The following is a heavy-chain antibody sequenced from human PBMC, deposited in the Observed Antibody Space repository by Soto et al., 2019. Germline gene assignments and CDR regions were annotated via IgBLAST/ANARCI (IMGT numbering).Heavy chain of an antibody. V-gene: IGHV4-34*01. CDR3: ARGRGCSCYRWSCWFDP. CDR1: GGSFSGYY. Sequence: QVQLQQWGAGLLKPSETLSLTCAVYGGSFSGYYWSWIRQPPGKGLEWIGEINHSGSTNYNPSLKSRVTISVDTSKNQFSLKLSSVTASDTAVYYCARGRGCSCYRWSCWFDPWGQGTLVTVSS. J-gene: IGHJ5*02. D-gene: IGHD2-15*01. CDR2: INHSGST.